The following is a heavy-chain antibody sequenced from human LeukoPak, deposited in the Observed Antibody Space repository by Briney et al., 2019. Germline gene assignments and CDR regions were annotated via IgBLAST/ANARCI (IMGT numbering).Heavy chain of an antibody. CDR1: GFTFSSYW. J-gene: IGHJ4*02. CDR3: ARGSFDSAAGTPIDY. D-gene: IGHD6-13*01. CDR2: IKQDGSEK. V-gene: IGHV3-7*01. Sequence: GGSLRLSCAASGFTFSSYWMSWVRQAPGKGLEWVANIKQDGSEKYYVDSVKGRFTISRDNAKNSLYLQMNSLRAEDTAVYYCARGSFDSAAGTPIDYWGQGTLVTVSS.